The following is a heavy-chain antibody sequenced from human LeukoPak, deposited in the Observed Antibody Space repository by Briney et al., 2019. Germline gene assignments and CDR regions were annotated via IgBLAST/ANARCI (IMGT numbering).Heavy chain of an antibody. J-gene: IGHJ4*02. Sequence: SETLSLTCTVSGGSISSGGYYWSWIRQPPGKGLEWIGYIYHSGSTYYNPSLKSRVTISVDRSKNQCSLKLSSVTAADTAVYYCARDPPRNTIADPSDYWGQGTLVTVSS. V-gene: IGHV4-30-2*01. CDR3: ARDPPRNTIADPSDY. CDR2: IYHSGST. D-gene: IGHD3-10*01. CDR1: GGSISSGGYY.